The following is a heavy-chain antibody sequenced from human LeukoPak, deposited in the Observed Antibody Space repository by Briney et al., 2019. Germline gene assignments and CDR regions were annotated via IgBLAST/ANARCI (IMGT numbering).Heavy chain of an antibody. D-gene: IGHD2-8*01. CDR3: ARLVANGY. CDR1: GYTFTGYY. V-gene: IGHV1-2*02. J-gene: IGHJ4*02. Sequence: ASVKVSCKASGYTFTGYYMHWVRQAPGQRLEWMGWINPNSGGTNYAQKFQGRVTVTRDTSINTAYMELSRLTCDDTAVYYCARLVANGYWGQGTLVTVSS. CDR2: INPNSGGT.